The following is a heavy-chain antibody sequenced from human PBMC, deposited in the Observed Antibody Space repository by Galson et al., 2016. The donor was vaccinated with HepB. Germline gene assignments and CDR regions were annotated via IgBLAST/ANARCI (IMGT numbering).Heavy chain of an antibody. J-gene: IGHJ5*02. V-gene: IGHV3-74*01. CDR1: GFTFSSYW. CDR2: ISSDVRNI. CDR3: AMFGGNPFQDL. D-gene: IGHD4-23*01. Sequence: SLRLSCAASGFTFSSYWMHWVRQAPGKGLVWVSRISSDVRNIGYADSVKGRFTISRDKAKNRLYLDMNSLRAEDTAVYYCAMFGGNPFQDLWGQGTLVTVSS.